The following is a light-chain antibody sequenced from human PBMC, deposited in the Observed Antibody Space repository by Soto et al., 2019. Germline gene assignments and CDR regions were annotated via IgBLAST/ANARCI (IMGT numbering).Light chain of an antibody. CDR2: GAS. V-gene: IGKV3-20*01. J-gene: IGKJ3*01. Sequence: EIVLTQSPGTLSLSPGERATLSCRASQSVSSSYLAWYQQKPGQAPRLLIYGASSRATGIPDSLSGSGSGTDFTLTISRLEPEDFAVYYCQQYGSSPLFTFGPGTKVDIK. CDR3: QQYGSSPLFT. CDR1: QSVSSSY.